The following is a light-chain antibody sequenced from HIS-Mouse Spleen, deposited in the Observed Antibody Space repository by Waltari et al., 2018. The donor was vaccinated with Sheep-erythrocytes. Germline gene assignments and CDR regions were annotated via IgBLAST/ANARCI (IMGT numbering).Light chain of an antibody. CDR1: SSDVGGYPS. J-gene: IGLJ3*02. CDR2: DVS. V-gene: IGLV2-11*01. CDR3: CSYAGSYTFWV. Sequence: QSALTQPRSVSGSPAQSVTISCPGTSSDVGGYPSVSWYQHHPGKAPKLMIYDVSKRPSGVPDRFSGSKSGNTASLTISGLQAEDEADYYCCSYAGSYTFWVFGGGTRLTVL.